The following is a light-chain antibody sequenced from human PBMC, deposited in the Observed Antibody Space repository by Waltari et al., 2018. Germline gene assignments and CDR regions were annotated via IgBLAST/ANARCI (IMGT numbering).Light chain of an antibody. CDR3: CSYAGSYSFV. Sequence: QSALTQPRSVSGSPGQSVTISCTGTSSDVGDYNYVSWYRQHPDKAPKLMIYDVTKRPSGVPDLFSGSKSGNTASLTISGLQAEDEADYYCCSYAGSYSFVFGGGTKLTVL. CDR2: DVT. V-gene: IGLV2-11*01. CDR1: SSDVGDYNY. J-gene: IGLJ2*01.